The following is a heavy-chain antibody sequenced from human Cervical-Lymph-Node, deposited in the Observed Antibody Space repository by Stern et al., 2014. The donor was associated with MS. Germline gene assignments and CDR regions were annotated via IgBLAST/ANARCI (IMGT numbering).Heavy chain of an antibody. D-gene: IGHD2-2*02. CDR3: ARYTVAFDI. CDR1: GGTFSSYA. J-gene: IGHJ3*02. Sequence: VQLVQSGAEVKKPGSSVEVSCKASGGTFSSYAISWVRQAPGQGLEWMGGIIPIFGTASYAQKFQGRVTNKADKSTSTAYMELSSLRSEDTAVYYCARYTVAFDIWGQGTMVTVSS. CDR2: IIPIFGTA. V-gene: IGHV1-69*06.